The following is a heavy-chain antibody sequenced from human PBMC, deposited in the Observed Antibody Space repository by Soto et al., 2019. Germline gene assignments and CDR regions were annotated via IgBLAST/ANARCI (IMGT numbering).Heavy chain of an antibody. CDR2: ITDTGGDT. D-gene: IGHD6-13*01. J-gene: IGHJ4*02. CDR1: GFTFRSYA. V-gene: IGHV3-23*01. Sequence: PGGSLRLSCAASGFTFRSYAMSWVRQAPGKGLEWVSAITDTGGDTYHADSVKGRFTISRDNSKNTLYLQMSSLRAEDSAIYYCAKGSAAARPYYFDYWGQGALVTVSS. CDR3: AKGSAAARPYYFDY.